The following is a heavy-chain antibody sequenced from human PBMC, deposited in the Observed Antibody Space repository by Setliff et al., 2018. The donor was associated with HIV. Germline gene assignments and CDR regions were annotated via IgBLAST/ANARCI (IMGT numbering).Heavy chain of an antibody. D-gene: IGHD6-19*01. Sequence: GGSLRLSCAASGITVTHAWMSWVRQAPGKGLEWVGLLKSKGGGGTTDYAAPVKDRFTISRDDSKNTLFLQMNSLKTEDTAVYYCTADISGVGGVAGTADYWGQGTQVTVSS. CDR3: TADISGVGGVAGTADY. V-gene: IGHV3-15*01. CDR1: GITVTHAW. J-gene: IGHJ4*02. CDR2: LKSKGGGGTT.